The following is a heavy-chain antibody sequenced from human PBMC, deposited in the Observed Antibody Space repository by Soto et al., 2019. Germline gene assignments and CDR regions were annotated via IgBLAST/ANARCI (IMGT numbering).Heavy chain of an antibody. D-gene: IGHD3-3*01. CDR1: GFTFSSYV. J-gene: IGHJ4*02. Sequence: PGGSLRLSCTASGFTFSSYVMHWVRQSPGRGLEWVAAIWYDGSNKFYADSVKGRFTISRDNSKNTLYLQMSSLRAEDTAVYYCAKGPRITIFGVVIIPKYYFDYWGQGTLVTVSS. CDR2: IWYDGSNK. CDR3: AKGPRITIFGVVIIPKYYFDY. V-gene: IGHV3-33*06.